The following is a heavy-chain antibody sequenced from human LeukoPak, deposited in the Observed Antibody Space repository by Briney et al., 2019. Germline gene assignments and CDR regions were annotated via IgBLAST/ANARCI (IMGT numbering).Heavy chain of an antibody. CDR3: ARDGGGSYHFDY. CDR2: IYYSGST. D-gene: IGHD1-26*01. V-gene: IGHV4-59*01. Sequence: SETLSLTCTVSGGSISSYYWSWIQQPPGKALEWIGYIYYSGSTNYNPSLKSRVTISVDTSKNQFSLKLSSVTAADTAVYYCARDGGGSYHFDYWGQGTLFTVSS. J-gene: IGHJ4*02. CDR1: GGSISSYY.